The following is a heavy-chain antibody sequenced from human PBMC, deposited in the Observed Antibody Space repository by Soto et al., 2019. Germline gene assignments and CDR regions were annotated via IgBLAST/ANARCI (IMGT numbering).Heavy chain of an antibody. D-gene: IGHD6-13*01. CDR3: ARGPKQTPRHSNSWFVPDY. CDR2: INPKSGVT. Sequence: QLHLVQSGAEVKKPGASVRVSCKASGYTFPDYYIHWVRQAPGQGLEWMGWINPKSGVTNSAQKFHGRITMTRDTSITTAYLELSSLRSDDTAVYYCARGPKQTPRHSNSWFVPDYWGQGSLVTVSS. CDR1: GYTFPDYY. V-gene: IGHV1-2*02. J-gene: IGHJ4*02.